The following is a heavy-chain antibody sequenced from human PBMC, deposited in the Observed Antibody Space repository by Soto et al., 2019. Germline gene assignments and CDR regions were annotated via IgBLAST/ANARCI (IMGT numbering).Heavy chain of an antibody. CDR3: ARDRAYCSGGSCYYYYYGMDV. CDR1: GFTFSSYS. D-gene: IGHD2-15*01. Sequence: LRLSCAASGFTFSSYSMNWVRQAPGKGLEWVSSISSSSSYIYYADSVKGRFTISRDNAKNSLYLQMNSLRVEDTAVYYCARDRAYCSGGSCYYYYYGMDVWGQGTTVTVSS. V-gene: IGHV3-21*01. J-gene: IGHJ6*02. CDR2: ISSSSSYI.